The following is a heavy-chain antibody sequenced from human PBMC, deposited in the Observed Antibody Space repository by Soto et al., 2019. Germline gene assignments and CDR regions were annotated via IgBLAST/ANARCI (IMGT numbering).Heavy chain of an antibody. D-gene: IGHD6-19*01. J-gene: IGHJ4*02. CDR3: ARDDSTGGFDF. V-gene: IGHV4-59*01. CDR2: ISYSGST. Sequence: SATLSLTCTVSGDSISRFYWSWIRQPPGKGLEWLGYISYSGSTNYSPALRSRVTISADTSKNQFSLKLNAVTAADTAVYYCARDDSTGGFDFWGQGALVTVSS. CDR1: GDSISRFY.